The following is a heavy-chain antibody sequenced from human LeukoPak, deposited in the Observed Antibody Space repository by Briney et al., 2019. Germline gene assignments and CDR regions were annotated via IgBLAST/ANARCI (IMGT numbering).Heavy chain of an antibody. CDR1: GGSISSYC. Sequence: AETLSLTCTVSGGSISSYCWSWIRQPPGKGLEWIGYIYYSGSTNYNPSLKSRVTISVDTSKNQFSLKLSSVTAADTAVYYCARLDWYFDLWGRGTLVTVSS. CDR3: ARLDWYFDL. J-gene: IGHJ2*01. V-gene: IGHV4-59*08. CDR2: IYYSGST.